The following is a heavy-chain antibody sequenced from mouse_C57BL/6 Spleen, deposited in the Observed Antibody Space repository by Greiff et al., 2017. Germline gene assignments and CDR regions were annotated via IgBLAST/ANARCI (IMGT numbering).Heavy chain of an antibody. CDR3: ARWGTTIVAKGFDY. CDR2: IYPRSGNT. J-gene: IGHJ2*01. V-gene: IGHV1-81*01. Sequence: VQLQQSGAELARPGASVKLSCKASGYTFTSYGISWVKQRTGQGLEWIGEIYPRSGNTYYNEKFKVKATLTADTSYSTAYLELRCLTSEDSAVYFCARWGTTIVAKGFDYWGQGTTLTVSS. CDR1: GYTFTSYG. D-gene: IGHD1-1*01.